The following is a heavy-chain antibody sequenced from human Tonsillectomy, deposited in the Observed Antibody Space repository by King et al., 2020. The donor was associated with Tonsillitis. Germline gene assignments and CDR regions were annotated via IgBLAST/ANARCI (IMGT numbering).Heavy chain of an antibody. J-gene: IGHJ6*02. CDR1: GGTFSSNA. CDR2: IIPIFGTT. V-gene: IGHV1-69*01. Sequence: QLVQSGAEVKKSGSSVKVSCKSSGGTFSSNAISWVRQAPGQGLEWMGGIIPIFGTTNYAQKFQGRVTITADEATSTAYMEVRSLRSEDTAVYYCARPLLRGLSSRDYYYAMDVWGQGTTVTVSS. D-gene: IGHD3-10*01. CDR3: ARPLLRGLSSRDYYYAMDV.